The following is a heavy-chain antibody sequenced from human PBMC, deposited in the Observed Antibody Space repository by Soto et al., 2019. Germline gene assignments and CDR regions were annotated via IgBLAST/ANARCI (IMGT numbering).Heavy chain of an antibody. V-gene: IGHV3-30-3*01. CDR3: ARGSPWSFGAVAGMEWFDP. Sequence: GGSLRLSCAASGFTFSSYAMHWVRQAPGKGLEWVAVISYDGSNKYYADSVKGRFTISRDNSKNTLYLQMNSLRAEDTAVYYCARGSPWSFGAVAGMEWFDPWGQGTLVTVSP. J-gene: IGHJ5*02. CDR1: GFTFSSYA. D-gene: IGHD6-19*01. CDR2: ISYDGSNK.